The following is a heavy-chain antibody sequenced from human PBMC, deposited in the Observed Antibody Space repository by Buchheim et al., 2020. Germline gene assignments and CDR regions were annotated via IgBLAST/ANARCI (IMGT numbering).Heavy chain of an antibody. CDR2: INQDGTEE. CDR1: EFMSSIYW. Sequence: VQLVESGGGLVQPGGSLRLSCAASEFMSSIYWMTWVRQAPGKGLEWVATINQDGTEEYYVDPVKGRLTLSRDNAKNSLYLKMNSLRADDTAVYYCARDPGQTYYYYYMDVWGKGT. V-gene: IGHV3-7*04. J-gene: IGHJ6*03. CDR3: ARDPGQTYYYYYMDV.